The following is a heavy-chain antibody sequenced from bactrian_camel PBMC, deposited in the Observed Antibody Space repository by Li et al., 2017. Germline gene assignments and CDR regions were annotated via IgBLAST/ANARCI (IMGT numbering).Heavy chain of an antibody. CDR1: GDTDRSNC. D-gene: IGHD6*01. V-gene: IGHV3S54*01. Sequence: HVQLVESGGDSVQAGGSLTLSCVFSGDTDRSNCMGWYRQAPEKEREGVAATYLMANTPYYADSVRGRFTISRDNDKNIMYLQMNNLKPEDTAMYYCAARDGGGWFCPELVPANFEHWGQGTQVTVS. CDR3: AARDGGGWFCPELVPANFEH. J-gene: IGHJ4*01. CDR2: TYLMANTP.